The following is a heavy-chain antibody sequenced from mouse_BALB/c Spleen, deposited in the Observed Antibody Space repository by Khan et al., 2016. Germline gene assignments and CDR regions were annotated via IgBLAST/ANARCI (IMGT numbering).Heavy chain of an antibody. V-gene: IGHV3-2*02. Sequence: EVQLQESGPGLVKPSQSLSLTCTVTGYSITSDYAWKWIRQFPGNKLEWMGYISYSGRTSNNPYLKSRISITRDTSKNQFFLQLTSVTTEDTATYYTARSERRTGAMDYWAQGTSGTVSS. CDR1: GYSITSDYA. CDR3: ARSERRTGAMDY. D-gene: IGHD2-12*01. J-gene: IGHJ4*01. CDR2: ISYSGRT.